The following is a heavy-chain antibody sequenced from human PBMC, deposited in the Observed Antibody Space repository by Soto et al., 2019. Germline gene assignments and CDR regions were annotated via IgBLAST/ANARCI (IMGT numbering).Heavy chain of an antibody. D-gene: IGHD6-13*01. CDR1: GYTFTSYW. J-gene: IGHJ6*02. CDR2: IFPGDSDT. V-gene: IGHV5-51*01. Sequence: GESLKLSCEGSGYTFTSYWIAWVRQMPGKGLEWMGIIFPGDSDTRYSPSFQGQVTISADKSIRTAYLQWSSLKASDTAMYYCARTAAAGKYYYGMDVWGQGTTVTVSS. CDR3: ARTAAAGKYYYGMDV.